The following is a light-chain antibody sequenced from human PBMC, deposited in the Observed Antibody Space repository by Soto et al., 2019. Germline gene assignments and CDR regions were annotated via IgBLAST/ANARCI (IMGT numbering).Light chain of an antibody. V-gene: IGKV1-6*01. J-gene: IGKJ1*01. CDR2: ATS. CDR3: QEYIEWPPGM. Sequence: IQVTQSPSSLSVSVGDRVTITCRASQAIGTDLGWYQRKPGNGPRRLIFATSILRTGVPSRFSGSGSGTDFTLTISSLQPEDFAAYYCQEYIEWPPGMFGPGTKVDI. CDR1: QAIGTD.